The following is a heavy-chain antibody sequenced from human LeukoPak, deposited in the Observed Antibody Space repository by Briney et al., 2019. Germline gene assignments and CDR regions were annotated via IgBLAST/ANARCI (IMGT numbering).Heavy chain of an antibody. V-gene: IGHV4-59*01. J-gene: IGHJ4*02. CDR2: VYHTGSA. Sequence: SETLSLTCSVSGGSISGYYWSWIRQSPEKGLEWIGYVYHTGSAKYNPSLESRVYISVDTPRNQVSLKLRSVTAADTALYFCARKGAYNWNSLDYWGQGILVNVSS. D-gene: IGHD1-7*01. CDR3: ARKGAYNWNSLDY. CDR1: GGSISGYY.